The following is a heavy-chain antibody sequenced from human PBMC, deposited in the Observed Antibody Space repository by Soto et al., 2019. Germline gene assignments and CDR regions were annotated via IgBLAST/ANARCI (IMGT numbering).Heavy chain of an antibody. J-gene: IGHJ4*02. CDR3: ARGGIVGGDNDY. CDR2: IYYSGST. Sequence: PSETLSLTCTVSGGSISSYYWSWIRQPPGKGLEWIGYIYYSGSTNYNPSLKSRVTISVDTSKNQFSLKLSSVTAAATAVYYCARGGIVGGDNDYGGQGTLVTVSS. CDR1: GGSISSYY. D-gene: IGHD3-22*01. V-gene: IGHV4-59*01.